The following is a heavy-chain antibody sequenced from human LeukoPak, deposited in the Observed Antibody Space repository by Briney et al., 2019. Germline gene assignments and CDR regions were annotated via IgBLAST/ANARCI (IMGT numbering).Heavy chain of an antibody. V-gene: IGHV3-30*02. CDR2: IRYDGSNK. CDR3: AQGPGDGYNFMDV. Sequence: GGSLRLSGAASGFTFSSYGMHWVRQAPGKGLEWVAFIRYDGSNKYYADSVKGRFTISRDNSKNTLYLQMNSLRAEDTAVYYCAQGPGDGYNFMDVWGKGTTVTISS. D-gene: IGHD5-24*01. CDR1: GFTFSSYG. J-gene: IGHJ6*03.